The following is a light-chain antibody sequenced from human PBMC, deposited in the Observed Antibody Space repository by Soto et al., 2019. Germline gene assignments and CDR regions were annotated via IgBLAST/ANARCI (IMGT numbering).Light chain of an antibody. CDR1: QPVNNT. CDR2: LTS. J-gene: IGKJ1*01. V-gene: IGKV3-11*01. Sequence: EIVLTQSPATLSSFPGDRVTLSCSTTQPVNNTLAWYQHKPGQAPRLLIYLTSNWAAGIPARFSGSGSETHFTLTIGSLGPEDFAIYHCQQRRSWPWTFGQGTKVDI. CDR3: QQRRSWPWT.